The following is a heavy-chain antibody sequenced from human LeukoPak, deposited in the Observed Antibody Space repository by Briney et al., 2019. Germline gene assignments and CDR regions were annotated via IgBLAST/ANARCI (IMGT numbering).Heavy chain of an antibody. J-gene: IGHJ4*02. Sequence: GGSLRLSCAASGFTFSSYSMNWVRQAPGKGLEWVSSISSSSSYIYYADSVKGRFTISRDNAKSSLYLQMNSLRAEDTAVYYCARVFYREGFDYWGQGTLVTVSS. D-gene: IGHD4-11*01. CDR1: GFTFSSYS. CDR3: ARVFYREGFDY. CDR2: ISSSSSYI. V-gene: IGHV3-21*01.